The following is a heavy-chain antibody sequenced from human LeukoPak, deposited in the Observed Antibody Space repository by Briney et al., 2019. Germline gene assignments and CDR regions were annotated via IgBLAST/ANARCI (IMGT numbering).Heavy chain of an antibody. J-gene: IGHJ4*02. CDR3: ARDRSTVKLFDY. CDR1: GFTFSSYS. V-gene: IGHV3-21*01. Sequence: GGSLRLSCAASGFTFSSYSMNWVRQAPGKGLEWVSSISSSSSYIYYADSVKGRFTISRDNAKNSLYLQMNSLRAEDTAVYYCARDRSTVKLFDYWGQGTPVTVSS. D-gene: IGHD2-2*01. CDR2: ISSSSSYI.